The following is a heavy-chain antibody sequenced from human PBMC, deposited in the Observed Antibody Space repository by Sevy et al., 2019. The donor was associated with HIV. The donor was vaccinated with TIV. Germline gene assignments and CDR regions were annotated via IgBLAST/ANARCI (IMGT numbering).Heavy chain of an antibody. D-gene: IGHD2-2*01. J-gene: IGHJ3*02. CDR1: GFTFSNAW. V-gene: IGHV3-15*01. CDR2: IKSKTDGGTT. CDR3: TTFGDIVVVPAAHDAFDI. Sequence: GGSLRLSCAASGFTFSNAWMSWVRQAPGKGLEWVGRIKSKTDGGTTDYAAPVKGRFTISRDDSKNTLYLQMNSLKTEDTAVYYCTTFGDIVVVPAAHDAFDIWGQGTMVTVSS.